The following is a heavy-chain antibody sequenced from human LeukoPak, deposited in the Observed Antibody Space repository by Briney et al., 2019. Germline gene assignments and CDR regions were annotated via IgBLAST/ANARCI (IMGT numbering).Heavy chain of an antibody. V-gene: IGHV3-30*14. D-gene: IGHD3-22*01. Sequence: PGGSLRLSCTASGFTFSTYGMHWVRQAPGKGLEWVAVISYDGANKYYADSMKGRFTISRDNSKNTLYLQMNSLRAEDTAVYYCAREYYYDSSGYYHEGAFDIWGQGTMVTVSS. J-gene: IGHJ3*02. CDR2: ISYDGANK. CDR1: GFTFSTYG. CDR3: AREYYYDSSGYYHEGAFDI.